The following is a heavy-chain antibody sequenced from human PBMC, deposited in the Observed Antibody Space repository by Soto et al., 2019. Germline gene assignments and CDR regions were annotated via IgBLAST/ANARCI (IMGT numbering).Heavy chain of an antibody. CDR1: GYSFTSYW. Sequence: PGESLKISCKGSGYSFTSYWIGWVRQMPGKGLEWMGIIYPGDSDTRYSPSFQGQVPISADKSISTAYLQWSSLKASDTAMYYCARAYYYGSGSYPYYYGMDVWGQGTTVTVSS. CDR3: ARAYYYGSGSYPYYYGMDV. J-gene: IGHJ6*02. D-gene: IGHD3-10*01. CDR2: IYPGDSDT. V-gene: IGHV5-51*01.